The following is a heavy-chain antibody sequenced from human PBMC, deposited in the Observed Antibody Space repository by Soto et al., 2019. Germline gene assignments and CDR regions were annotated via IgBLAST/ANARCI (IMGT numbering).Heavy chain of an antibody. Sequence: PSETLSLTCTVSGGSVSSGSYYWSWIRQPPGKGLEWIGYIYYSGSTNYNPSLKSRVTISVDTSKNQFSLKLSSVTAADTAVYYCARFYTRVINAFDIWGQGTMVTVSS. D-gene: IGHD2-21*01. CDR3: ARFYTRVINAFDI. J-gene: IGHJ3*02. CDR1: GGSVSSGSYY. CDR2: IYYSGST. V-gene: IGHV4-61*01.